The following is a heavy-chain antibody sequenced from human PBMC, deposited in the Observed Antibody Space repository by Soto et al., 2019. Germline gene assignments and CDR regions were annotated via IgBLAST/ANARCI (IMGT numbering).Heavy chain of an antibody. J-gene: IGHJ4*02. CDR2: ISGSGGST. V-gene: IGHV3-23*01. CDR1: GFTFSSYA. CDR3: AKDYGLIVPPPGDLVDY. D-gene: IGHD3-22*01. Sequence: GGSLRLSCAASGFTFSSYAMSWVRQAPGKGLEWVSAISGSGGSTYYADSVKGRFTISRDNSKNTLYLQMNSLRAEDTAVYYCAKDYGLIVPPPGDLVDYWGQGTLVTVSS.